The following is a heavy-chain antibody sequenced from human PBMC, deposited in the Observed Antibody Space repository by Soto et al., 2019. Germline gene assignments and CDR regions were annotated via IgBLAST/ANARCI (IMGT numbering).Heavy chain of an antibody. J-gene: IGHJ3*02. CDR1: GFTFSSYE. CDR2: ISSSGSTI. CDR3: ARVWTGSYSGYDFAFDI. V-gene: IGHV3-48*03. Sequence: GGSPRLSCAASGFTFSSYEMNWVRQAPGKGLEWVSYISSSGSTIYYADSVKGRFTISRDNAKNSLYLQMNSLRAEDTAVYYCARVWTGSYSGYDFAFDIWGQGTMVTVSS. D-gene: IGHD5-12*01.